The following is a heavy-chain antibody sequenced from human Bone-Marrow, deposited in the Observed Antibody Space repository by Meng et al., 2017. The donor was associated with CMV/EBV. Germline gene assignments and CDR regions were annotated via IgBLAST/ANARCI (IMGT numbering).Heavy chain of an antibody. V-gene: IGHV3-23*01. CDR2: ISASGATT. J-gene: IGHJ4*02. CDR1: GFTFSSYD. CDR3: ARAAPTIVVVPAAHPDY. Sequence: GGSLRLSCAASGFTFSSYDMGWVRQAPGKGLEWVSAISASGATTYSADSVKGRFTISRDNSKNTLYLQMNSLRAEDTAVYYCARAAPTIVVVPAAHPDYWGQGTLVTVSS. D-gene: IGHD2-2*01.